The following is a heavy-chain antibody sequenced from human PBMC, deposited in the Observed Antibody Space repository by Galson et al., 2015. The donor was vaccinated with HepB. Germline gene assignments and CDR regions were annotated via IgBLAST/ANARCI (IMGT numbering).Heavy chain of an antibody. D-gene: IGHD3-3*01. CDR3: ATPGVRLADEYFQH. V-gene: IGHV1-24*01. CDR2: FDPEDGET. CDR1: GYTLTELS. J-gene: IGHJ1*01. Sequence: SCKVSGYTLTELSMPWVRQAPGKGLEWMGGFDPEDGETIYAQKFQGRVTMTEDTSTDTAYMELSSLRSEDTAVYYCATPGVRLADEYFQHWGQGTLVTVSS.